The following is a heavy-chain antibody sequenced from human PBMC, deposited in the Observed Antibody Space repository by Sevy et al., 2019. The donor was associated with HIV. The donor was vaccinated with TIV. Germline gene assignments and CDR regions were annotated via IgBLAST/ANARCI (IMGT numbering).Heavy chain of an antibody. CDR3: ARDLNDFWSGLDPSFSFDF. V-gene: IGHV5-51*01. CDR1: GFSFTYW. Sequence: GESLKISCKGSGFSFTYWIGWVRQMPGKGPEWVGIIYPGDSDTRYSPSFEGHVTISADKSTSTAYLQWSNLKASDTAIYYCARDLNDFWSGLDPSFSFDFWGQGTLVTVSS. J-gene: IGHJ4*02. CDR2: IYPGDSDT. D-gene: IGHD3-3*01.